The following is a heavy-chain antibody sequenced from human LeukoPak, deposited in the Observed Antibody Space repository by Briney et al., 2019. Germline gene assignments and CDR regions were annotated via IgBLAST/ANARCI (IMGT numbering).Heavy chain of an antibody. CDR1: GFAFSSYW. V-gene: IGHV3-74*01. CDR3: ARETPTRGEYYFDY. J-gene: IGHJ4*02. D-gene: IGHD6-6*01. Sequence: GGSLRLSCVASGFAFSSYWMHWVRQTPGKGQVWVSRTNTDASYISHADSVKGRFTISRDNAKNTLYLQMNSLRTEDTAIYYCARETPTRGEYYFDYWGQGILVTVSS. CDR2: TNTDASYI.